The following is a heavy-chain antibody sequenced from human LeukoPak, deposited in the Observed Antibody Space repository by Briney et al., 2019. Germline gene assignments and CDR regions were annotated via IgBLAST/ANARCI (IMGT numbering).Heavy chain of an antibody. D-gene: IGHD3-22*01. V-gene: IGHV3-23*01. Sequence: RGSLRLSCAASGFTFSISAMSWVRQAPGKGLEWVSAISGSGGHTYYADSVKGRFTISRDNSKNMLYLQMNSLRAEDTAVYYCATEDSSDYYSFDCWGQGTLVTVSS. CDR1: GFTFSISA. CDR2: ISGSGGHT. CDR3: ATEDSSDYYSFDC. J-gene: IGHJ4*02.